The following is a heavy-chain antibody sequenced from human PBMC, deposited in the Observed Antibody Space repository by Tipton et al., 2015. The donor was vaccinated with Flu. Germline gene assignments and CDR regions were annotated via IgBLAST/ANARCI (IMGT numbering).Heavy chain of an antibody. Sequence: SLRLSCAASGFTVSSKYMGWVRQAPGKGLQWVSVIYRGGTTYVADSVKGRCTISRDDSKNMLYLQVNSLRGEDTAVYYCARDSGYDYHFVMGVWGQGTTVIVSS. V-gene: IGHV3-66*02. CDR2: IYRGGTT. J-gene: IGHJ6*02. CDR3: ARDSGYDYHFVMGV. CDR1: GFTVSSKY. D-gene: IGHD6-19*01.